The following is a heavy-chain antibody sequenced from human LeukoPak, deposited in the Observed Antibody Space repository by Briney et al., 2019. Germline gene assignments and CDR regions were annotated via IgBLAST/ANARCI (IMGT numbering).Heavy chain of an antibody. CDR1: GFTFSTFA. J-gene: IGHJ4*02. Sequence: GGSLRLSCAASGFTFSTFAMTWVRQAPGKGLEWVSAISGSGGTTSYADSVKGRFTISRDNSKNTVYLQMNSLRAEDTAVYYSTAGDYGDYPHWGQGTLVTVSS. V-gene: IGHV3-23*01. CDR2: ISGSGGTT. D-gene: IGHD4-17*01. CDR3: TAGDYGDYPH.